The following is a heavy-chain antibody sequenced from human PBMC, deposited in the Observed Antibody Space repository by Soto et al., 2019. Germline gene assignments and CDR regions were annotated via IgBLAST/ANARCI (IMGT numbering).Heavy chain of an antibody. D-gene: IGHD3-22*01. CDR2: IYYSGST. CDR1: GGSISSYY. V-gene: IGHV4-59*01. CDR3: ARLGTYYYDSSGYYDSDY. J-gene: IGHJ4*02. Sequence: SETLSLTCTVSGGSISSYYWSWIRQPPGKGLEWIGYIYYSGSTNYNPSLKSRVTISVDTSKNQFSLRLSSVTAADTAVYYCARLGTYYYDSSGYYDSDYWGQGTLVTVSS.